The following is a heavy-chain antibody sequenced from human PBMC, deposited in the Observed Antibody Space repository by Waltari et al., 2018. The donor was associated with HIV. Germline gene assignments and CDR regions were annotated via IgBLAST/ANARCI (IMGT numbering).Heavy chain of an antibody. Sequence: QLQLQESGPGLVKPSETLSLTCTVSGGSISSSSYYWGWIRQPPGKGLEWIGSIYYGGSTYYNPSLKSRVTISVDTSKNQFSLKLSSVTAADTAVYYCARPIVVGALGYGMDVWGQGTTVTVSS. CDR1: GGSISSSSYY. CDR2: IYYGGST. V-gene: IGHV4-39*01. J-gene: IGHJ6*02. D-gene: IGHD2-2*01. CDR3: ARPIVVGALGYGMDV.